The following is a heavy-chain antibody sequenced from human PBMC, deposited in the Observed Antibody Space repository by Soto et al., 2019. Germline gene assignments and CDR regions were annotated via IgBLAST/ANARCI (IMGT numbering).Heavy chain of an antibody. CDR2: IYHSGIT. Sequence: QVQLHESGPGLSKPSQTLSLTCSVSGGSISSDGYYWSWIRKHPEKRLEWIASIYHSGITYYRPSIQSRVNISIDTSKNPVYLRLSSVAAADTAAYYGATPARRNVVLIQLAIWGQGTQVTVSS. D-gene: IGHD1-1*01. V-gene: IGHV4-31*03. CDR1: GGSISSDGYY. J-gene: IGHJ4*01. CDR3: ATPARRNVVLIQLAI.